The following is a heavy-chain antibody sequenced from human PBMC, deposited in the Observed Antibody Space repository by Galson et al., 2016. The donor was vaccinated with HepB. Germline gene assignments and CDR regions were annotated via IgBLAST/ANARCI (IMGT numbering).Heavy chain of an antibody. CDR1: GFTFSTYA. J-gene: IGHJ1*01. V-gene: IGHV3-33*01. CDR3: ARSDRGRITMVRGDMISGYFEH. D-gene: IGHD3-10*01. CDR2: IWYDGTDK. Sequence: SLRLSCAASGFTFSTYAMHWVRQAPGKGLEWVALIWYDGTDKYYADSVKGRFTISRDNSKNNVYLQMNSLRAEDTGVYYCARSDRGRITMVRGDMISGYFEHWGQGILVTVSS.